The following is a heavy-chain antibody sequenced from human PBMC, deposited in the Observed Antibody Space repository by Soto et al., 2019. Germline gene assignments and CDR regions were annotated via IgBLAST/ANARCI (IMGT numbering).Heavy chain of an antibody. CDR3: AKDALADRSRQATTYFDY. CDR2: ISYDGSNK. Sequence: PGGSLRLSCAASGFTFSSYAMHWVRQAPGKGLEWVAVISYDGSNKYYADSVKGRFTISKDNSKNTLYLQMNSLRAEDTAVYYCAKDALADRSRQATTYFDYWGQGTLVTVSS. D-gene: IGHD6-6*01. V-gene: IGHV3-30-3*01. CDR1: GFTFSSYA. J-gene: IGHJ4*02.